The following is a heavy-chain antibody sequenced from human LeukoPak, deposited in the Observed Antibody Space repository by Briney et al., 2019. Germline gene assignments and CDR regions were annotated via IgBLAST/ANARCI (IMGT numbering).Heavy chain of an antibody. V-gene: IGHV3-48*04. CDR2: IRGSGGTI. CDR3: VRDSFDSTGQYYFDY. J-gene: IGHJ4*02. CDR1: GFTFRAYN. D-gene: IGHD3-22*01. Sequence: GGSLRLSCAASGFTFRAYNMNWVRQAPGKGLEWLSFIRGSGGTIYYAASVKGRFTISRDNAKNSLYLQMNSLRAEDTAVYYCVRDSFDSTGQYYFDYWGLGTLVTVSS.